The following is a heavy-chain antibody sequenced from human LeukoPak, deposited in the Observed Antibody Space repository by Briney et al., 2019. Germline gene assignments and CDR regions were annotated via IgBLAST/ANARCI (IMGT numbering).Heavy chain of an antibody. J-gene: IGHJ6*03. CDR1: GGSFSGYY. Sequence: ASETLSLTCAVYGGSFSGYYWSWIRQPPGKGLEGIGEINHSGSTNYNPSLKSRVTISVDTSKNQFSLKLSSVTAADTAVYYCARGGISSGVRGVPNYYYYYMDVWGKGTTVTVSS. D-gene: IGHD3-10*01. V-gene: IGHV4-34*01. CDR2: INHSGST. CDR3: ARGGISSGVRGVPNYYYYYMDV.